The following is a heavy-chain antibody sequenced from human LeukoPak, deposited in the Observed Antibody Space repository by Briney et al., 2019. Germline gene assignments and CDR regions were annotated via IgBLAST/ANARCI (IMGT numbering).Heavy chain of an antibody. CDR1: GYTFTGNY. CDR2: INPNSGGR. V-gene: IGHV1-2*05. D-gene: IGHD3-16*01. J-gene: IGHJ4*02. Sequence: ASVKVSRKASGYTFTGNYLHRVRQPPGQGLEGMGHINPNSGGRNSAQKFQGRVTLTRDTSISKAYMELSSMSSDATDGSYYSRGGSLAGSESPFVFWGQGVPVTVSS. CDR3: SRGGSLAGSESPFVF.